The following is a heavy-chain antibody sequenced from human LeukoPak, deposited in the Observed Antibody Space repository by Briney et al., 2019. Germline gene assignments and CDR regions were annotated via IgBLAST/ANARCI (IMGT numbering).Heavy chain of an antibody. D-gene: IGHD3-22*01. Sequence: ASVKVSCKASGYTFTGYYMHWVRQAPGQGLEWMGRINPNSGGTNYAQKFQGRVTMTRDTSISTAYMELSRLRSDDTAVYYCARVSLLDSSGYSASDFDYWGQGTLVTVSS. V-gene: IGHV1-2*06. CDR2: INPNSGGT. J-gene: IGHJ4*02. CDR1: GYTFTGYY. CDR3: ARVSLLDSSGYSASDFDY.